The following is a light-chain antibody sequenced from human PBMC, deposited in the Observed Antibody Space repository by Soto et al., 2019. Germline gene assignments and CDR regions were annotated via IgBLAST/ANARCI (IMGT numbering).Light chain of an antibody. CDR2: EAS. V-gene: IGLV2-18*01. J-gene: IGLJ3*02. CDR1: STDFVSYNR. CDR3: QTFDSSLTISWV. Sequence: QSALTQPPSVSGSPGQSVTISCTGTSTDFVSYNRVSWYQQPPGTAPKLIIYEASNRPSGVPDRFSGSKSGNTASLTISGLQAADEADYYCQTFDSSLTISWVFGGRTKLTVL.